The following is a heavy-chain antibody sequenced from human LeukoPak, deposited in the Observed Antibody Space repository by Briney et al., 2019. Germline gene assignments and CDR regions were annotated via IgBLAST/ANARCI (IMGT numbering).Heavy chain of an antibody. Sequence: ASVKVSCKASGYTFTNYYIHWVRRAPGQGLEYMGIIRPSGSTAYPQKFQGRVTMTRDTATSAVYMELSSLRSEDTAVYYCVREGPETYYFDFWGQGTLVTVSS. V-gene: IGHV1-46*01. CDR2: IRPSGST. D-gene: IGHD2-21*01. CDR3: VREGPETYYFDF. CDR1: GYTFTNYY. J-gene: IGHJ4*02.